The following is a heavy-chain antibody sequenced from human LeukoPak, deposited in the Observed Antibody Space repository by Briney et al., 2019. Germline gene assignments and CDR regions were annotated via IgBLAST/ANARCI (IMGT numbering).Heavy chain of an antibody. CDR3: ARVSAIFGVGAYYYYMDV. Sequence: DGSEKPFVDSVSGRFTPSRDNAKNSLFLQMSSQRAEDTAVYYCARVSAIFGVGAYYYYMDVWGRGTTVTVSS. V-gene: IGHV3-7*01. J-gene: IGHJ6*03. CDR2: DGSEK. D-gene: IGHD3-3*01.